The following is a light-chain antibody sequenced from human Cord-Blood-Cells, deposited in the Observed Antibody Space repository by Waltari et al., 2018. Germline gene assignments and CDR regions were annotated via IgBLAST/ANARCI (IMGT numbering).Light chain of an antibody. CDR2: DAS. Sequence: DIQMTQSPSSLSASVGDRVTITCQASQDISNYLNWYQQQRGKAPKLLIYDASNLEKGVPSRFSGSGSGTDFTFTISSLQPEDIATYYCQQYDNLPFTFGPGTKVDIK. CDR1: QDISNY. V-gene: IGKV1-33*01. J-gene: IGKJ3*01. CDR3: QQYDNLPFT.